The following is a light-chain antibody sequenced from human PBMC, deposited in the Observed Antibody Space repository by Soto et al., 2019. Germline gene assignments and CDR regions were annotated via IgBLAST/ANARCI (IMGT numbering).Light chain of an antibody. J-gene: IGKJ1*01. Sequence: EIVMTQSPVTLSVFPWERATLSCRASQSVSSNLAWYQQKPGQPPRLLIYGASTRATGIPARFSGGGSGTEFTLTISSLQSEDFAVYYCQQYNIWWTFGQGTKVDI. CDR3: QQYNIWWT. CDR1: QSVSSN. V-gene: IGKV3-15*01. CDR2: GAS.